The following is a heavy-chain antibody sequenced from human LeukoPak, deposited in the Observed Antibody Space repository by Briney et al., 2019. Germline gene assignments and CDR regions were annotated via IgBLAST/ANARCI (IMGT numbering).Heavy chain of an antibody. CDR2: KWYDGTNK. V-gene: IGHV3-33*01. CDR1: GFTSSIYG. CDR3: ASDSCWSSTSCWTFDY. J-gene: IGHJ4*02. D-gene: IGHD2-2*01. Sequence: GRCLRPSCAPSGFTSSIYGTQWVRQAPGEGLEWVAVKWYDGTNKYYARSVKGRFTNSRHNSKHTLYLQMTSLRAEDTAVYYCASDSCWSSTSCWTFDYWGQGTLVTVSS.